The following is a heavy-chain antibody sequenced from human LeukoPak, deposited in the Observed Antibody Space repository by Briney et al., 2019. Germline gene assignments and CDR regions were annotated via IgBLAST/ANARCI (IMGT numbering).Heavy chain of an antibody. CDR2: IIPIFGTA. V-gene: IGHV1-69*05. CDR1: GYTFTGYY. CDR3: AREYSSSYYFDY. Sequence: SVKVSCKASGYTFTGYYMHWVRQAPGQGLEWMGRIIPIFGTANYAQKFQGRVTITTDESTSTAYMELSSLRSEDTAVYYCAREYSSSYYFDYWGQGTLVTVSS. D-gene: IGHD6-6*01. J-gene: IGHJ4*02.